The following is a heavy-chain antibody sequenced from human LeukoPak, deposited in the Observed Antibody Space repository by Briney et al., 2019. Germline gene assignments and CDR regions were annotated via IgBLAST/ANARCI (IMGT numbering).Heavy chain of an antibody. CDR2: INTTGGST. V-gene: IGHV1-46*01. CDR1: GYTFTGYY. D-gene: IGHD1-26*01. Sequence: ASVKVSCKASGYTFTGYYMHWVRQAPGQVLEWMGLINTTGGSTGYAQKFQGRVTMNRDMSTSTDYMELSSLRSEDTAIYYCARDNSVGDNAWWFDPWGQGTLVTVSS. J-gene: IGHJ5*02. CDR3: ARDNSVGDNAWWFDP.